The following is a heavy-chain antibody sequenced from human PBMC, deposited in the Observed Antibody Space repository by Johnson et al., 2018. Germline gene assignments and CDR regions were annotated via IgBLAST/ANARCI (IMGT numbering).Heavy chain of an antibody. CDR1: GFNFSSYG. V-gene: IGHV3-33*01. J-gene: IGHJ6*02. CDR2: IWYDGSNK. Sequence: VQLVESGGGVVQPGRSLRLSCAASGFNFSSYGMHGVRQAPGKGLAWVEVIWYDGSNKYYADSVKGRFTIYRAKSKNTLYLQMNSLRAEDPAGYYRARDQECSSTSCCGMDVWGQGTTVTVSS. D-gene: IGHD2-2*01. CDR3: ARDQECSSTSCCGMDV.